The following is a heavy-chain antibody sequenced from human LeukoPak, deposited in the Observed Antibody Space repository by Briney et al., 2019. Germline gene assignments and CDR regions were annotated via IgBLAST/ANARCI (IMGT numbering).Heavy chain of an antibody. D-gene: IGHD4-17*01. CDR2: ISWNTGTI. J-gene: IGHJ4*02. CDR1: GFTFNEYA. CDR3: AKGMTAVTDYFDH. Sequence: GGSLRLSCAASGFTFNEYAMHWVRQAPGKGLEWVSGISWNTGTIDYADSVKGRFTISRDNAKNSLYLQMNGLRPEDTALYYCAKGMTAVTDYFDHRGQGTLVTVSS. V-gene: IGHV3-9*01.